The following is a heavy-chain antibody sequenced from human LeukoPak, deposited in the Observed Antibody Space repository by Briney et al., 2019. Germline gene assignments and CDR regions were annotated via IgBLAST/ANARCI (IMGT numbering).Heavy chain of an antibody. Sequence: SETLSLTCIVSGDSISGSNYHWGWIRQPPGKGLEWLVTVHYSGNAFYNPSLRGRTSVSVDTSKNQFSLKLTSVTAADTAVYFCAREPDAWGQGILVTVSS. CDR3: AREPDA. CDR2: VHYSGNA. CDR1: GDSISGSNYH. J-gene: IGHJ5*02. V-gene: IGHV4-39*07.